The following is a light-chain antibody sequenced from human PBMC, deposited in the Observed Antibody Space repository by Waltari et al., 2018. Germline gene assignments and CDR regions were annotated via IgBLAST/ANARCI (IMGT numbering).Light chain of an antibody. V-gene: IGLV2-14*01. CDR3: CSFTSRSTWV. CDR2: DVS. J-gene: IGLJ3*02. CDR1: RSDVGGYNY. Sequence: QSALTQPSPVSGAPGQSITISCTVTRSDVGGYNYVLWYQQHPGKVPKLLIFDVSNRPSGVSNRFSGSKSGNTASLTISGLQAEDESDYYCCSFTSRSTWVFGGGTKLTVL.